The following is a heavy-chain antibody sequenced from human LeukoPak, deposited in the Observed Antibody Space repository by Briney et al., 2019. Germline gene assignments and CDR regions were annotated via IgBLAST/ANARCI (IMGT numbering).Heavy chain of an antibody. V-gene: IGHV4-59*01. CDR2: IYYSGST. CDR3: ARIRIVATTRNYYFDY. J-gene: IGHJ4*02. Sequence: SETLSLTCTVSGGSISSYYWSWIRQPPGKGLEWIGYIYYSGSTNYNTSLKSRVTISVDTSKNQFSLKLSSVTAADTAVYYCARIRIVATTRNYYFDYWGQGTLVTVSS. D-gene: IGHD5-12*01. CDR1: GGSISSYY.